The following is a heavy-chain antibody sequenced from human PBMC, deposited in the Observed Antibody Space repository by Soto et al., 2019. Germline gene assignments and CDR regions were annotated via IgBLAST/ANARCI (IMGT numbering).Heavy chain of an antibody. V-gene: IGHV4-39*01. CDR1: GGSISSSDYH. D-gene: IGHD6-6*01. CDR2: IYYSGTT. Sequence: QLQLQESGPGLVKPSETLSLTCTVSGGSISSSDYHWGWIRQPPGKGLEWIGNIYYSGTTYYNPSLKSRVAIFEDTSKNQFSLMLRSVTAADTAVYYCALVRGYAFDIWGQGTMVTVSS. J-gene: IGHJ3*02. CDR3: ALVRGYAFDI.